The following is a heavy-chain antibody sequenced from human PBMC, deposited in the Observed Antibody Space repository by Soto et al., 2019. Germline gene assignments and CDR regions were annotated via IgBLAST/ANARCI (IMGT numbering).Heavy chain of an antibody. CDR3: ARGRQRYCSGGSCYSNWFDP. J-gene: IGHJ5*02. D-gene: IGHD2-15*01. V-gene: IGHV4-34*01. CDR1: GGSFSGYY. CDR2: INHSGST. Sequence: PSETLSLTCAVYGGSFSGYYWSWIRQRPGKGLEWIGEINHSGSTSYNPSLKSRVTISVDTSKNQFSLKLSSVTAADTAVYYCARGRQRYCSGGSCYSNWFDPWGQGTLVTVSS.